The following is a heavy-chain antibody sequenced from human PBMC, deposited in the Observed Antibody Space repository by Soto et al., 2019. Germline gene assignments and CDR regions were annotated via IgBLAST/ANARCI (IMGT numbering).Heavy chain of an antibody. V-gene: IGHV3-30*04. CDR1: GFTFSSYA. D-gene: IGHD3-22*01. J-gene: IGHJ4*02. CDR3: ARAPTQYYYDSSGYSVDY. Sequence: GGSLRLSCAASGFTFSSYAMHWVRQAPGKGLEWVAVISYDGSSTSYADSVKGRFTISRDNAKNTLYLQMNSLRAEDTAVYYCARAPTQYYYDSSGYSVDYWGQGTLVTVSS. CDR2: ISYDGSST.